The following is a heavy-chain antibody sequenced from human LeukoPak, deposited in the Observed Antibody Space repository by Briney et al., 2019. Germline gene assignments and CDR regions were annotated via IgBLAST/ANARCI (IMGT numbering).Heavy chain of an antibody. J-gene: IGHJ3*02. Sequence: GGSLRLSCAASGFSFSYYVMHWVRQAPGKGLEYVSAIMPNGETRGYANSMKGRFTISRDNSKNTLYLQMGSLRAEDMAIYYCARDRDGGFAFDIWGQGTLVTVPS. CDR3: ARDRDGGFAFDI. D-gene: IGHD2-15*01. V-gene: IGHV3-64*01. CDR1: GFSFSYYV. CDR2: IMPNGETR.